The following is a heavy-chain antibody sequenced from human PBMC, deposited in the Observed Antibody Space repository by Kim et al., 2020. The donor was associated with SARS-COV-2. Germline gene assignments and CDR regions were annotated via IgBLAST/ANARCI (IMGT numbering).Heavy chain of an antibody. V-gene: IGHV3-49*04. J-gene: IGHJ3*02. D-gene: IGHD3-22*01. CDR2: IRSKAYGGTT. CDR1: GFTFGDYA. CDR3: TRDYPNYYYDSSGPPGDAFDI. Sequence: GGSLRLSCTASGFTFGDYAMSWVRQAPGKGLEWVGFIRSKAYGGTTEYAASVKGRFTISRDDSKSIAYLQMNSLKTEDTAVYYCTRDYPNYYYDSSGPPGDAFDIWGQGTMVTVSS.